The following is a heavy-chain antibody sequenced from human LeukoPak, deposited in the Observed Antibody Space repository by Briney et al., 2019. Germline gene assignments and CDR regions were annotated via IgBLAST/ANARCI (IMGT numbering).Heavy chain of an antibody. V-gene: IGHV3-7*01. J-gene: IGHJ4*02. CDR2: IKQDGSEK. Sequence: GGSLRLSCAASGFTFSSYWMSWVRQAPGKGLEWVANIKQDGSEKYYVDSVKGRFTISRDNAKNSLYLQMNSLRAEGTAVYYCARVSTMIVFYYFDYWGQGTLVTVSS. CDR3: ARVSTMIVFYYFDY. D-gene: IGHD3-22*01. CDR1: GFTFSSYW.